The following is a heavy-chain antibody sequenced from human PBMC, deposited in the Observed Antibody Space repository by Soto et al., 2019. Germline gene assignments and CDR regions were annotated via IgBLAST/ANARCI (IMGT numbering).Heavy chain of an antibody. V-gene: IGHV1-3*01. Sequence: ASVKVSCKASGYTFTSFPIHWVRQAPGQRLEWMGWINPGNDNTRYSQKFQGRVTITRDTSASTAYMEPSSLRSEDTAVYYCARGGYSSGPDDWGQGTLVTVSS. J-gene: IGHJ4*02. CDR2: INPGNDNT. D-gene: IGHD6-19*01. CDR3: ARGGYSSGPDD. CDR1: GYTFTSFP.